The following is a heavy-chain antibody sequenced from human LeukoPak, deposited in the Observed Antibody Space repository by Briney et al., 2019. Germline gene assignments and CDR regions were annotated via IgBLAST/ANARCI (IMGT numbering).Heavy chain of an antibody. D-gene: IGHD3-22*01. V-gene: IGHV1-46*01. J-gene: IGHJ4*02. CDR3: AKSAYFYEGSGCDY. CDR1: GYTFTSYY. CDR2: INPSGGST. Sequence: ASVKVSCKAAGYTFTSYYMHWVRQAPGQGLEWVGIINPSGGSTSYAQKFQGRVTMTRDTSTSTVYMELSSLRSEDTAVYYCAKSAYFYEGSGCDYWGQGTLHTVSS.